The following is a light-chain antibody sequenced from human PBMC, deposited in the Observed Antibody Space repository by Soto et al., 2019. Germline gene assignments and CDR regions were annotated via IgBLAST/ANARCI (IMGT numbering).Light chain of an antibody. CDR3: MQSLETPWT. CDR1: QRLLHSNGYNY. Sequence: IVMTQSPLSLTVTPGEPASISCRSSQRLLHSNGYNYLEWYLQKPGQSPQLLINLDSDRASGVPDRFRGSGSGTDFTLKISRVEAEDVGLYYCMQSLETPWTFGQGTKVDIK. V-gene: IGKV2-28*01. CDR2: LDS. J-gene: IGKJ1*01.